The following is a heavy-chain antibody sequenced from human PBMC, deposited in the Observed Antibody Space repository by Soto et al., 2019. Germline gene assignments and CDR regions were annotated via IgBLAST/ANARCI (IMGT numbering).Heavy chain of an antibody. CDR1: GYTFTSYG. CDR2: ISAYNGNT. D-gene: IGHD3-22*01. J-gene: IGHJ4*02. V-gene: IGHV1-18*01. CDR3: ARDYLSGPYYYDSSGELFDY. Sequence: ASVKVSCKASGYTFTSYGISWVRQAPGQGLEWMGWISAYNGNTNYAQKLQGRVTMTTDTSTSTAYMELRSLRSDDTAVYYCARDYLSGPYYYDSSGELFDYWGQGTLVTVSS.